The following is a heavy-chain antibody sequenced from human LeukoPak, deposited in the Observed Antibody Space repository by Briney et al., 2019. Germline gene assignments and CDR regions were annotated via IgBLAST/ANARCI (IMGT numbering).Heavy chain of an antibody. CDR1: GFTFSSYG. Sequence: RPGGSLRLSCAASGFTFSSYGMHWVRQAPGKGLEWVAFIRYDGSNKYYADSVKGRFTISRDNSKNTLYLQMNSLRAEDTAVYYCAKDQLHCSGGSCSQHFDYWGQGTLVTVSS. V-gene: IGHV3-30*02. J-gene: IGHJ4*02. D-gene: IGHD2-15*01. CDR3: AKDQLHCSGGSCSQHFDY. CDR2: IRYDGSNK.